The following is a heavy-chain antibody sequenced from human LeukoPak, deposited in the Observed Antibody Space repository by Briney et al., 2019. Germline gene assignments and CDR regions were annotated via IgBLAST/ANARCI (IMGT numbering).Heavy chain of an antibody. CDR1: GGSISSGDYY. J-gene: IGHJ4*02. V-gene: IGHV4-30-4*01. CDR2: IYYSGST. Sequence: PSETLSLTCTVSGGSISSGDYYWSWIRQPPGKGLEWIGYIYYSGSTYYNPSLQGRVTISVDTSKNHFSLKLRSVTASDTAVYYCARLSVAAEYYFDYWGQGTLVTVSS. D-gene: IGHD6-6*01. CDR3: ARLSVAAEYYFDY.